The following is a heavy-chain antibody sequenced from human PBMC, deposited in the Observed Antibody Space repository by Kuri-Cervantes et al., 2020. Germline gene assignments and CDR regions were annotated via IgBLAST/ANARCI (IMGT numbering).Heavy chain of an antibody. CDR2: INHSEST. V-gene: IGHV4-34*01. J-gene: IGHJ4*02. D-gene: IGHD6-13*01. CDR1: GGSFSSYY. CDR3: ARHRPYSSSLDY. Sequence: ESLKISCAVYGGSFSSYYWSWIRQSPGKGLEWIGEINHSESTNYNPSLKSRVTISVDTSKNQFSLKLSSVTAADTAVYYCARHRPYSSSLDYWGQGTLVTVSS.